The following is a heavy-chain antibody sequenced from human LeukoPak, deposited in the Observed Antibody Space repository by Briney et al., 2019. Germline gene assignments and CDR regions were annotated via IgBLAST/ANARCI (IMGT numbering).Heavy chain of an antibody. D-gene: IGHD6-6*01. CDR1: GFTFSEYW. CDR2: IKQDGSQR. J-gene: IGHJ4*02. V-gene: IGHV3-7*01. CDR3: ARRGGSSSRRSPIDY. Sequence: PGGSLRLSCTASGFTFSEYWMTWVRQAPGKGPEWVANIKQDGSQRYYVDSVRGRFTISRDNAKNSLFLQMNGLRAEDTAVYYCARRGGSSSRRSPIDYWGQGTLVTVSS.